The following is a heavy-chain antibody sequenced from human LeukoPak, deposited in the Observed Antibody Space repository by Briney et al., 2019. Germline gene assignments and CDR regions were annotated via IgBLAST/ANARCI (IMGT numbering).Heavy chain of an antibody. CDR1: GGSISSSSYY. D-gene: IGHD6-6*01. CDR3: ARHRYEYSSSAPLGSSDYYYYYMDV. CDR2: IYYSGST. Sequence: SETLSPTCTVSGGSISSSSYYWGWIRQPPGKGLEWIGSIYYSGSTYYNPSLKSRVTISVDTSKNQFSLKLSSVTAADTAVYYCARHRYEYSSSAPLGSSDYYYYYMDVWGKGTTVTVSS. J-gene: IGHJ6*03. V-gene: IGHV4-39*01.